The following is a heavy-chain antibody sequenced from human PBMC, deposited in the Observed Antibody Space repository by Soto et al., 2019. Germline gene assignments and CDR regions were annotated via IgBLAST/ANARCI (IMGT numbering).Heavy chain of an antibody. CDR1: GGSVSRGDYY. J-gene: IGHJ5*02. CDR3: ARIPVDTYMIYWFDP. V-gene: IGHV4-61*08. D-gene: IGHD5-18*01. Sequence: PSETLSLTCTVSGGSVSRGDYYWGWIRHPPGKGLEWVGYVYYGGSTNYNPSLKTRVTISADTSNNKFFLRLRSVTAADTAVYYCARIPVDTYMIYWFDPWGQGTLVTVSS. CDR2: VYYGGST.